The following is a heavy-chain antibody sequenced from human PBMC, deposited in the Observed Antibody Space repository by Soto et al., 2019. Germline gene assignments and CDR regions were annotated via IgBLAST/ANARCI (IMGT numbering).Heavy chain of an antibody. CDR3: AKEETSGCFDP. CDR1: GFTFDDYA. D-gene: IGHD6-19*01. J-gene: IGHJ5*02. V-gene: IGHV3-9*01. Sequence: EVQLVESGGGLVQPGRSLRLSCAASGFTFDDYAMHWVRQAPGKGLEWVSGINWNSASIGYADSVKGRFTISRDNAKNSLYLQMNSLRAEDTALYYCAKEETSGCFDPWGQGTLVTVSS. CDR2: INWNSASI.